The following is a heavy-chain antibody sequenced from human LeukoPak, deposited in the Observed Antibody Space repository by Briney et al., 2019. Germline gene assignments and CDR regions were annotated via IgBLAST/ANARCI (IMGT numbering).Heavy chain of an antibody. CDR2: INTGNGDT. J-gene: IGHJ4*02. Sequence: ASVKVSCKASGYTFTNYAIHWVRHAPGQRLEWMGCINTGNGDTKYSQKLQGRVTITRDTSANTAYMELSSLRSEDTAVYYCARGPVLRYFDWLLRKYYFDYWGQGTLVTVSS. CDR3: ARGPVLRYFDWLLRKYYFDY. V-gene: IGHV1-3*04. D-gene: IGHD3-9*01. CDR1: GYTFTNYA.